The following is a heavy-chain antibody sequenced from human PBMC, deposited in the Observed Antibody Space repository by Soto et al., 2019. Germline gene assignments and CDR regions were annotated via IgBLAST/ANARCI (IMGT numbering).Heavy chain of an antibody. CDR2: IGADNGATK. D-gene: IGHD3-10*02. V-gene: IGHV3-23*01. CDR3: AKGMTMFASPRYFAS. J-gene: IGHJ4*02. CDR1: GFTFSSCA. Sequence: GGSLRLSCAASGFTFSSCAMSWVRQAPGKGLEWVSVIGADNGATKFYADSVKGRFTISRDDSKNTNYLQMNSLRADDTAIYYCAKGMTMFASPRYFASWGQGTLVTVSS.